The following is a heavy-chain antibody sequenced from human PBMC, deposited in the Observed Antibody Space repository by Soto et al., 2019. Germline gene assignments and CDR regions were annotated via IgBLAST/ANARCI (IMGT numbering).Heavy chain of an antibody. CDR3: ARDPNFSLTFHYYGMDV. CDR2: INPNTGST. CDR1: GYTFTTYY. D-gene: IGHD7-27*01. Sequence: QVQLVQSGAEVKKPGASVTVSCQASGYTFTTYYIHWVRQAPGQGLEWMGIINPNTGSTSNAQKFEGRFTVTRDTSTSTVYMDLSRLSSEDTAVYFCARDPNFSLTFHYYGMDVWGQGTAVTVSS. V-gene: IGHV1-46*01. J-gene: IGHJ6*02.